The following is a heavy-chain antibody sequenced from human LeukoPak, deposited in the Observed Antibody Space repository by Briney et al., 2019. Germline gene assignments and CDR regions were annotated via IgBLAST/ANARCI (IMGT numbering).Heavy chain of an antibody. Sequence: PSETLSLTCTVSGGSISSYYWSWIRQPAGEGLEWIGRIYTSGSINYNPSLKSRVTISADKSKNQFSLKMSSVTAAETAVYYCVRDGTPYQDRGVDYWGQGTLVTVSS. CDR3: VRDGTPYQDRGVDY. J-gene: IGHJ4*02. CDR1: GGSISSYY. D-gene: IGHD2-2*01. V-gene: IGHV4-4*07. CDR2: IYTSGSI.